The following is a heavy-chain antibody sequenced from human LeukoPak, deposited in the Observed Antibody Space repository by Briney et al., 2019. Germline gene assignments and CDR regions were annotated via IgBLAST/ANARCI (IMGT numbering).Heavy chain of an antibody. CDR3: ATLPVGTGDY. V-gene: IGHV3-30*02. D-gene: IGHD7-27*01. Sequence: GGSLRLSCAASGFTFSSYGMHWVRQAPGKGLEWVAFIRYDGSNKYYADSVKGRFTISRDNSKNKVYLQMNSLRAEDSAVYYCATLPVGTGDYWGQGTLVTVSS. CDR1: GFTFSSYG. CDR2: IRYDGSNK. J-gene: IGHJ4*02.